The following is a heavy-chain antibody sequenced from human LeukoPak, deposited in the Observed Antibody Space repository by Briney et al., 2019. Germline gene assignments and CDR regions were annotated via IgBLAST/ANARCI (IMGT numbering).Heavy chain of an antibody. Sequence: SETLSLTCAVYGGSFSGYYWSWIRQPPGKGLEWIGEINHSGSTNYNPSLKSRVTMSVDTSKNQFSLKLSSVTAADTAVYYCAREWVGIPDAFDIWGQGTMVTVSS. CDR2: INHSGST. V-gene: IGHV4-34*01. CDR1: GGSFSGYY. J-gene: IGHJ3*02. D-gene: IGHD3-10*01. CDR3: AREWVGIPDAFDI.